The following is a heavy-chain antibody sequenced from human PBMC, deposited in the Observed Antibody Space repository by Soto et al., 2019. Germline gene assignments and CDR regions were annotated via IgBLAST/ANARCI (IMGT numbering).Heavy chain of an antibody. CDR3: ARAPYFGSGTYYYYALDV. CDR1: GLTFSDHY. J-gene: IGHJ6*02. CDR2: ISSSAGTI. V-gene: IGHV3-11*01. Sequence: QVQLVESGGGLVKPGGSLRLSCAASGLTFSDHYMTWIRQAPGKGLEWISYISSSAGTIYYADSVKGRVTISRDNAKNSLYLQMTNLRAKDTAVYYCARAPYFGSGTYYYYALDVWGQGTTVTVSS. D-gene: IGHD3-10*01.